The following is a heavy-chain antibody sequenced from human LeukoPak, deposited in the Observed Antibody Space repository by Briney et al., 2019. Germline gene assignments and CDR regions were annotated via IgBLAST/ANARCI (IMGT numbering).Heavy chain of an antibody. CDR3: ARSPGASPTYGDYPFDY. CDR2: IYYSGST. CDR1: GGSISGYY. D-gene: IGHD4-17*01. J-gene: IGHJ4*02. Sequence: PSETLSLTCSVSGGSISGYYWSWIRLPPGKGLEWIGSIYYSGSTNYNPSLKSRVTISVDTSKNQFSLKLSSVTAADTAVYYCARSPGASPTYGDYPFDYWGQGTLVTVSS. V-gene: IGHV4-59*01.